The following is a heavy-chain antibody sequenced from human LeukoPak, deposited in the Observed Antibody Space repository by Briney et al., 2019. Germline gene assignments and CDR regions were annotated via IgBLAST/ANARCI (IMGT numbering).Heavy chain of an antibody. CDR1: GGSISSSSYY. Sequence: PSETLSLTCTVSGGSISSSSYYWGWIRQPPGKGLEWIGSIYYSGSTYYNPSLKSRVTISVDTSKNQFSLKLSSVTAADTAVYYCARDHSSMYSSGWFPPPLGAFDIWGQGTMVTVSS. CDR3: ARDHSSMYSSGWFPPPLGAFDI. J-gene: IGHJ3*02. CDR2: IYYSGST. V-gene: IGHV4-39*07. D-gene: IGHD6-19*01.